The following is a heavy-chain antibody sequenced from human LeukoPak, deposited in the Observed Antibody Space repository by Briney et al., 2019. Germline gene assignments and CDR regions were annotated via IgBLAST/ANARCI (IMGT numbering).Heavy chain of an antibody. CDR3: ARGTTYFYGSGSYRSAFDI. V-gene: IGHV4-39*07. D-gene: IGHD3-10*01. J-gene: IGHJ3*02. CDR2: IYYSGST. CDR1: GGSISSSSYY. Sequence: SETLSLTCTVSGGSISSSSYYWGWIRQPPGKGLEWIGSIYYSGSTYYNPSLKSRITVSVDTSKNQFSLKLSSVTAADTAVYYCARGTTYFYGSGSYRSAFDIWGQGTVVTVSS.